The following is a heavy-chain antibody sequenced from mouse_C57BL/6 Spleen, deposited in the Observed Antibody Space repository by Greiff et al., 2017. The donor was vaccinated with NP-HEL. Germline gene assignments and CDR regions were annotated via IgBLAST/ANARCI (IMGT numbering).Heavy chain of an antibody. Sequence: EVQLQQSGTVLARPGASVKMSCKTSGYTFTSYWMHWVKQRPGQGLEWIGAIYPGNSDTSYNQKFKGKAKLTAVTSASTAYMELSSLTNEDSAVYYCTRRWLLRDYWYFDVWGTGTTVTVSS. CDR1: GYTFTSYW. J-gene: IGHJ1*03. D-gene: IGHD2-3*01. CDR2: IYPGNSDT. V-gene: IGHV1-5*01. CDR3: TRRWLLRDYWYFDV.